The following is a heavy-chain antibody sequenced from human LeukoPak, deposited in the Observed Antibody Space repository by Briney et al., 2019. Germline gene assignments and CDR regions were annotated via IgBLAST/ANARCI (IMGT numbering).Heavy chain of an antibody. V-gene: IGHV1-69*01. CDR2: VIPISGGA. CDR1: GDNLSNFA. D-gene: IGHD6-6*01. Sequence: SVKVSCQVSGDNLSNFAVSWVRQAPGEGLEWMGGVIPISGGATYAQRFRDRVTLTADESTNIASMELRSLSSDDTAVYFCARDREITARPGGWFDPWGQGTPVTVSS. J-gene: IGHJ5*02. CDR3: ARDREITARPGGWFDP.